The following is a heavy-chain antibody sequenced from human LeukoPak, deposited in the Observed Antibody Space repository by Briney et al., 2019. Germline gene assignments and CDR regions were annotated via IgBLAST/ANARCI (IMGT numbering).Heavy chain of an antibody. CDR2: INPVSGGT. CDR3: ARANFLSCSSTSCLFDY. V-gene: IGHV1-2*02. J-gene: IGHJ4*02. D-gene: IGHD2-2*01. Sequence: ASVKVSCKASEYTFTDYYLHWVRQAPGQGFEWMGWINPVSGGTNYVQKFLGRVTMTRDTSISTAYMELSRLRSDDTAVYYRARANFLSCSSTSCLFDYWGQGTLVTVSS. CDR1: EYTFTDYY.